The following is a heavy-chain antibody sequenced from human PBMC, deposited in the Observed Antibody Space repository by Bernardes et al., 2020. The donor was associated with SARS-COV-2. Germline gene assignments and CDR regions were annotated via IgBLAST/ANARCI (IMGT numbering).Heavy chain of an antibody. CDR2: TNPRSGNT. CDR3: AIVFITTYYAMDV. V-gene: IGHV1-8*01. CDR1: GYTFTSYD. Sequence: GNLSGTASGYTFTSYDITWVRQATGQGLKWVGWTNPRSGNTGYAQKLQGRVTLTSDTSSRTAYMELSSLRSEDTAVYYCAIVFITTYYAMDVWGQGTAITVSS. D-gene: IGHD3-3*01. J-gene: IGHJ6*02.